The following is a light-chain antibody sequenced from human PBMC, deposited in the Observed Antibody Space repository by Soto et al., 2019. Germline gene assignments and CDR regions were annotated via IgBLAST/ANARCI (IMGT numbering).Light chain of an antibody. V-gene: IGKV3-20*01. CDR1: QSVRSNF. Sequence: EIVLTQSPGTLSLSPGERATLSCRASQSVRSNFLAWYQQKPGQAPRLLIYGASNRATGIPDRFSGSGSGTAFTLTIPSLEPEDFEMYSCKRYDSLRTFGQGTKLDIK. CDR2: GAS. J-gene: IGKJ1*01. CDR3: KRYDSLRT.